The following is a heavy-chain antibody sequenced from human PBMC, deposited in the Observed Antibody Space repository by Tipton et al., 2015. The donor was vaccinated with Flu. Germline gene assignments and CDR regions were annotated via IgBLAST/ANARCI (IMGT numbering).Heavy chain of an antibody. Sequence: LRLSCSVSGGSISSTDYYWAWIRQPPGKGLEWIGSFYSGSTYYNPSLKSRVTISGDTSKNQFSLKLNSVTAADTAVFYCARLGYENSGYYHFDPWGQGTLVTVSS. V-gene: IGHV4-39*01. J-gene: IGHJ5*02. CDR1: GGSISSTDYY. CDR3: ARLGYENSGYYHFDP. CDR2: FYSGST. D-gene: IGHD3-22*01.